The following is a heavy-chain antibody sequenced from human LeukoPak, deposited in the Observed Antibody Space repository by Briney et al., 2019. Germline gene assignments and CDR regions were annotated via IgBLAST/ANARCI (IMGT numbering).Heavy chain of an antibody. Sequence: SETLSLTCTVSGGSISSYYWSWIRQPPGKGLEWIGYIYYSGSTNYNPSLKSRVPISVDTSKNQFSLKLSSVTAADTAVYYCARGYSYGYGWFDPWGQGTLVTVSS. J-gene: IGHJ5*02. CDR1: GGSISSYY. CDR3: ARGYSYGYGWFDP. D-gene: IGHD5-18*01. V-gene: IGHV4-59*08. CDR2: IYYSGST.